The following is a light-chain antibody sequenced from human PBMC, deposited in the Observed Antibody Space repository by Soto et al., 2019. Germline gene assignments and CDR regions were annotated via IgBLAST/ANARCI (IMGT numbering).Light chain of an antibody. CDR1: SSDVGGYNY. J-gene: IGLJ1*01. CDR3: SSYRSSSLYV. Sequence: SALTQPASVSGSPGQSITISCTGTSSDVGGYNYVSWYQQHPGKAPKLMIYDVSNRPSGVSNRFSGSKSGNTASLTISGLQAEDEADYYCSSYRSSSLYVFGTGTKLTVL. V-gene: IGLV2-14*01. CDR2: DVS.